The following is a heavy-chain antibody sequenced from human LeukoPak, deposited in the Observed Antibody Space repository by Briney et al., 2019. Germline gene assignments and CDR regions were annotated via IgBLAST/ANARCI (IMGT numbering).Heavy chain of an antibody. V-gene: IGHV5-51*01. CDR2: IYPGDSDT. Sequence: GESLQISCKGSGYSFTSYWIGWVRQMPGKGLEWMGIIYPGDSDTRYSPSFQGQVTISADKSISTAYLQWSSLKASDTAMYYCGLLYYDFWSGYSDWGQGTLVTVSS. CDR1: GYSFTSYW. CDR3: GLLYYDFWSGYSD. D-gene: IGHD3-3*01. J-gene: IGHJ4*02.